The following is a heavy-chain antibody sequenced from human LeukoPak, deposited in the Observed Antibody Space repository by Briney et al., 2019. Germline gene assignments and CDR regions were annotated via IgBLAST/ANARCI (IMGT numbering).Heavy chain of an antibody. CDR2: IYYSGST. Sequence: SETLSLTYTVSGGSISTSNHYWGWIRQPPGKGLEWVGSIYYSGSTFYNPSLKSRVTVSLDTSKNQFSLKLSSVTAADTAVYYCARATGAAAGRLDYWGQGTLVTVSS. J-gene: IGHJ4*02. V-gene: IGHV4-39*07. CDR1: GGSISTSNHY. CDR3: ARATGAAAGRLDY. D-gene: IGHD6-13*01.